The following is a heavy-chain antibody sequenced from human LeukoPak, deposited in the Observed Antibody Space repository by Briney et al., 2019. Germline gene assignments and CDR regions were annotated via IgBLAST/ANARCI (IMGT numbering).Heavy chain of an antibody. Sequence: SETLSLTCAVYGGSFSGYYWSWIRQPPGKGLEWIGEINHSGSTNYNPSLKSRVTISVDTSKNQFSLKLSSVTAADTAVYYCARHAGMTTVIQGERNYMDVWGKGTSVTISS. CDR1: GGSFSGYY. J-gene: IGHJ6*03. CDR2: INHSGST. D-gene: IGHD4-17*01. V-gene: IGHV4-34*01. CDR3: ARHAGMTTVIQGERNYMDV.